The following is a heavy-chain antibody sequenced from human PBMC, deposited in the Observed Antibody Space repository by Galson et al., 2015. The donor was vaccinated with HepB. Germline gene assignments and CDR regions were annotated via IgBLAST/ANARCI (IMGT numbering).Heavy chain of an antibody. CDR1: GGTFSSYA. CDR2: IIPIFGTA. CDR3: ARSQLYYDSSGYSPANFDY. V-gene: IGHV1-69*13. Sequence: SVKVSCKASGGTFSSYAISWVRQAPGQGLEWMGEIIPIFGTANYAQKFQGRVTITADESTSTAYMELSSLRSEDTAVYYCARSQLYYDSSGYSPANFDYWGQGTLVTVSS. J-gene: IGHJ4*02. D-gene: IGHD3-22*01.